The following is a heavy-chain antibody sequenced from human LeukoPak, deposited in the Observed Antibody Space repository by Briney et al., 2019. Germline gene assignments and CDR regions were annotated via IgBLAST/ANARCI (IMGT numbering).Heavy chain of an antibody. V-gene: IGHV4-59*01. CDR2: IYYSGSN. D-gene: IGHD3-9*01. CDR3: ARAYDILTGGEGYFDY. J-gene: IGHJ4*02. Sequence: PSETLSLTCIVSGGSFGTYYWSWIRQPPGKGLEWVGYIYYSGSNNYNPSLKSRVTISVDTSKNQFSLKLSSVTAADTAVYYCARAYDILTGGEGYFDYWGQGTLVTVSS. CDR1: GGSFGTYY.